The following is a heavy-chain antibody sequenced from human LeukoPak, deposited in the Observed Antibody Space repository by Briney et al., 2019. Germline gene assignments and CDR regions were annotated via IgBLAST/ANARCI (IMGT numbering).Heavy chain of an antibody. D-gene: IGHD1-26*01. J-gene: IGHJ4*02. CDR2: ISSSGSTI. CDR3: ARDDGSYSRSPGFDN. CDR1: GFAFSSYW. Sequence: GGSLRLSCAASGFAFSSYWMHWVRQAPGKGLEWVSYISSSGSTIYYADSVKGRFTISRDNAKNSLYLQMNSLRAEDTAVYYCARDDGSYSRSPGFDNWGQGTLVTVSS. V-gene: IGHV3-48*04.